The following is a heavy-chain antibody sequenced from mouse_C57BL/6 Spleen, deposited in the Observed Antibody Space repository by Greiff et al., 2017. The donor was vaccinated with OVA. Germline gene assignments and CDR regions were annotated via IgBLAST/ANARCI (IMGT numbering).Heavy chain of an antibody. CDR2: IYPGSGST. Sequence: VQLQQPGAELVKPGASVKMSCKASGYTFTSYWITWVKQRPGQGLEWIGDIYPGSGSTNYNEKFKSKATLTVDTSSSTAYMQLSSLTSEDSAVYYCARGDHGNSYYFDYWGQGTTLTVSS. J-gene: IGHJ2*01. CDR1: GYTFTSYW. CDR3: ARGDHGNSYYFDY. D-gene: IGHD2-1*01. V-gene: IGHV1-55*01.